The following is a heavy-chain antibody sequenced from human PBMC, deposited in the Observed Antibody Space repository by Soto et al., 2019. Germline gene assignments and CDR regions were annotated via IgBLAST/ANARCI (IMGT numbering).Heavy chain of an antibody. Sequence: PSETLSLTCTVSGGSISSGGYSWSWIRQSPEKGLEWLGCIYPTGSTYYHPSLKSRVTISIDTSRNQFSLNLTSVTAADTAVYYCARDPPGPSPLWVLWGQGTTVTVSS. CDR1: GGSISSGGYS. V-gene: IGHV4-30-2*06. J-gene: IGHJ6*01. D-gene: IGHD3-16*01. CDR3: ARDPPGPSPLWVL. CDR2: IYPTGST.